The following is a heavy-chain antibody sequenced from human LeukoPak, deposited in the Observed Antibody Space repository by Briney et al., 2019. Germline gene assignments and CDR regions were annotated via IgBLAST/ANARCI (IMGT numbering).Heavy chain of an antibody. V-gene: IGHV3-21*04. D-gene: IGHD3-22*01. CDR2: ISSSSSYI. CDR3: AKDPDTYYYDSSGYWVY. CDR1: GFTLSSYS. J-gene: IGHJ4*02. Sequence: GGSLRLSCAASGFTLSSYSMNWVRQAPGKGLEWVSSISSSSSYIYYADSVKGRFTISRDNSKNTLYLQMNSLRAEDTAVYYCAKDPDTYYYDSSGYWVYWGQGTLVTVSS.